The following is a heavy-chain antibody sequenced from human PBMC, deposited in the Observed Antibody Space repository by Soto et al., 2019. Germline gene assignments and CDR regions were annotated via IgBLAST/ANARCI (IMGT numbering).Heavy chain of an antibody. J-gene: IGHJ2*01. CDR2: INPHTGDT. D-gene: IGHD6-25*01. CDR1: GYPLTDFY. V-gene: IGHV1-2*02. CDR3: AREGGAAPGARREWYLDL. Sequence: QVQLVQSGAEVKKPGASVTVSCKTSGYPLTDFYIHWVRQAPGQGLEWMAWINPHTGDTNTALKFQGRVTITRDTSINTAFMELPRLSSDDTAVYYCAREGGAAPGARREWYLDLWGRGTLVSVSS.